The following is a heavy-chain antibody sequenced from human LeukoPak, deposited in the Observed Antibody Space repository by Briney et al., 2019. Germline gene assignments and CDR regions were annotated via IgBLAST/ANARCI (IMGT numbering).Heavy chain of an antibody. V-gene: IGHV3-64*01. CDR2: ISSNGGST. D-gene: IGHD6-19*01. J-gene: IGHJ4*02. CDR1: GFTFSSYA. CDR3: ARGYSSGWYQFDY. Sequence: PGGSLRLSCAASGFTFSSYAMHWVRQAPGKGLEYVSAISSNGGSTYYANSVKGRFTISRDNSKNTLYLQMGSLRAEDMAVYYCARGYSSGWYQFDYWGQGTLVTVSS.